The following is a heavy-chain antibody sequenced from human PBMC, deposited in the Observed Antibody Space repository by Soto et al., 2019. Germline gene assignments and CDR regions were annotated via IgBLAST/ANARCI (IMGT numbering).Heavy chain of an antibody. CDR2: IKSKTDDGTT. Sequence: EVQLVESGGGLVKPGGSLRLSCAASGFTFSNAWMNWVRQAPGKGLEWVGRIKSKTDDGTTDYAAPVKGRFTISRDDSKNTLYLQMNSLKTEDTAVYYCTTENRDSSSWFYYYGMDVWGQGTTVTVSS. CDR1: GFTFSNAW. CDR3: TTENRDSSSWFYYYGMDV. J-gene: IGHJ6*02. V-gene: IGHV3-15*07. D-gene: IGHD6-13*01.